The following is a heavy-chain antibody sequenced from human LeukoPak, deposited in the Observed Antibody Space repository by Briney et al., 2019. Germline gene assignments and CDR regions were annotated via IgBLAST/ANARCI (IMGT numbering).Heavy chain of an antibody. V-gene: IGHV1-69*13. J-gene: IGHJ5*02. CDR2: IIPIFGTA. D-gene: IGHD5-18*01. CDR1: GGTFNSYA. Sequence: SVTVSCKASGGTFNSYAISWVRQAPGQGLEWMGGIIPIFGTANYAQKFQGRVTITADESTSTAYMELSSLRSEDTAVYYCARGRGYSYGYWFDPWGQGTLVTVSS. CDR3: ARGRGYSYGYWFDP.